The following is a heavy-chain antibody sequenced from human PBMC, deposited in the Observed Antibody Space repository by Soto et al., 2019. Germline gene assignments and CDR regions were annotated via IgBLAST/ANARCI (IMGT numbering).Heavy chain of an antibody. Sequence: QLQLQESGPGLVKTSETLSLTCTVSGGSISSSDFYWGWIRQPPGTGLEWIGTAYYSGFTYYNPSLKSRVTISVDTSKNEFSLKLSSVTAADTAIYFCAKHIYGGWHDWFAPWGQGTLVTVSS. V-gene: IGHV4-39*01. D-gene: IGHD6-19*01. J-gene: IGHJ5*02. CDR3: AKHIYGGWHDWFAP. CDR2: AYYSGFT. CDR1: GGSISSSDFY.